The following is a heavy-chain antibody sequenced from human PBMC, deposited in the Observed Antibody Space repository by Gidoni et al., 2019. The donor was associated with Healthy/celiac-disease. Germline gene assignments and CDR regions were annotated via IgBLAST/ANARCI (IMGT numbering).Heavy chain of an antibody. V-gene: IGHV3-21*01. D-gene: IGHD3-16*01. CDR1: GFTFSSYS. Sequence: EVQLVESGGGLVKPGGSLRLSSAASGFTFSSYSMNWVRQALGKGLEWVSSISSSSSYIYYADSVKGRFTISRDNAKNSLYLQMNSLRAEDTAVYYCARDGGHDAFDYWGQGTLVTVSS. CDR2: ISSSSSYI. CDR3: ARDGGHDAFDY. J-gene: IGHJ4*02.